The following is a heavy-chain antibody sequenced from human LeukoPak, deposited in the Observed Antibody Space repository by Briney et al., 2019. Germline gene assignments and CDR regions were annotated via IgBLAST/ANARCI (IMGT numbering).Heavy chain of an antibody. V-gene: IGHV3-23*01. D-gene: IGHD1-1*01. Sequence: GGSLRLSCAASGFTFSSNAMSWVRQAPGKGLEWVSYISGSGGSTYYADSVKGRFTISRDNSKITLYLQMNSLRAEDTAVYYCAKFSGRNADFDYWGQGTLVTVSS. CDR1: GFTFSSNA. J-gene: IGHJ4*02. CDR2: ISGSGGST. CDR3: AKFSGRNADFDY.